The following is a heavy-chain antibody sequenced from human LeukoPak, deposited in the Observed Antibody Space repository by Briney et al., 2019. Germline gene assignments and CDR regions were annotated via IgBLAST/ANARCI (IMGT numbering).Heavy chain of an antibody. CDR2: INHSGST. CDR1: GGSFSGYY. CDR3: ARGRYYYGSSGYYSDY. J-gene: IGHJ4*02. V-gene: IGHV4-34*01. Sequence: SETLSLTCAVYGGSFSGYYWSWIRQPPGKGLEWIGEINHSGSTNYNPSLKSRVTIPVDTSKNQFSLKLSSVTAADTAVYYCARGRYYYGSSGYYSDYWGQGTLVTVSS. D-gene: IGHD3-22*01.